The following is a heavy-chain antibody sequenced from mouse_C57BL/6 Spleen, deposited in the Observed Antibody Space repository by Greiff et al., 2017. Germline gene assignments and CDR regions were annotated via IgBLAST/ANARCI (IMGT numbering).Heavy chain of an antibody. J-gene: IGHJ3*01. Sequence: VQLQQPGAELVKPGASVKLSCTASGYTFTSYWMHWVKQRPGQGLEWIGMIHPNSGSTNYNEKFKSKATLTVDKSSSTAYMQLSSLTSEDAAVYYCASLDGWFAYWGQGTLVTVSA. V-gene: IGHV1-64*01. CDR1: GYTFTSYW. CDR3: ASLDGWFAY. CDR2: IHPNSGST. D-gene: IGHD1-1*01.